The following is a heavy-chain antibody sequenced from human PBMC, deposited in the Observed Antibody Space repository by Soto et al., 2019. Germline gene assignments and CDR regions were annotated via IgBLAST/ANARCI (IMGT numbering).Heavy chain of an antibody. D-gene: IGHD6-19*01. CDR3: AKGGRQWLVTSDFNY. V-gene: IGHV3-23*01. J-gene: IGHJ4*02. Sequence: GGSLRLSCAASGFTFSTYAMAWVRQAPGKGLEWVSGVSASGLNTDYADPVKGRFYISRDSSKNTVSLEMTSLRAEDTDVYYCAKGGRQWLVTSDFNYWGQGALVTVSS. CDR2: VSASGLNT. CDR1: GFTFSTYA.